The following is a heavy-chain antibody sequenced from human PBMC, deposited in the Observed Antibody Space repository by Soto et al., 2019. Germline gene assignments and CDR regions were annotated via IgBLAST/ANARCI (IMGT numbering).Heavy chain of an antibody. CDR1: GYTFTSYG. V-gene: IGHV1-18*01. CDR3: ARAPRTYYYDSSGYYSPYYFDY. CDR2: ISAYNGNT. D-gene: IGHD3-22*01. J-gene: IGHJ4*02. Sequence: QVQLVQSGAEVKKPGASVKVSCKASGYTFTSYGISWVRQAPGQGLEWMGWISAYNGNTNYAQKLQGRVTMTTDTSTSTAYLELRSLGSDDTAVYYCARAPRTYYYDSSGYYSPYYFDYWGQGTLVTVSS.